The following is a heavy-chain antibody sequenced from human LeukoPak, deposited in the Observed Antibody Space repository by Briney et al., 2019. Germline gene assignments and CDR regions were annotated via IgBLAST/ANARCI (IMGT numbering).Heavy chain of an antibody. CDR2: INPNSGDT. CDR1: GYAFTGYY. Sequence: ASVKVSCKASGYAFTGYYIHWVRQAPGQGLEWMGWINPNSGDTHYAQKFQGRVTMTRDTSISTAYMELSSLRSDDTAVYYCARDPGAIVGPTPAFDIWGHGTMVTVSS. V-gene: IGHV1-2*02. D-gene: IGHD1-26*01. J-gene: IGHJ3*02. CDR3: ARDPGAIVGPTPAFDI.